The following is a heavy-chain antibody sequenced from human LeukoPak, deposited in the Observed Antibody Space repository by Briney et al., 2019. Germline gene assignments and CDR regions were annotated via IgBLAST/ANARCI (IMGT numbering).Heavy chain of an antibody. J-gene: IGHJ4*02. V-gene: IGHV3-7*03. CDR1: GFTFSSYW. CDR2: IKQDGSEK. CDR3: ARELGYDSSGYYCY. Sequence: GGSLRLSCAASGFTFSSYWMSWVRQAPGKGLEWVANIKQDGSEKYYVDSVKGRFTISRDNTKNTLYLQMNSLRAEDTAVYYCARELGYDSSGYYCYWGQGTLVTVSS. D-gene: IGHD3-22*01.